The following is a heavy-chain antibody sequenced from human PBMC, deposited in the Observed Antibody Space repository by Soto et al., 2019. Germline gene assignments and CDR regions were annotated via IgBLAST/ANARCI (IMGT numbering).Heavy chain of an antibody. CDR2: IYPGDSDT. V-gene: IGHV5-51*01. Sequence: GESLKISCKGSGYSFNSYWIGWVRQMPGKSLEWMGIIYPGDSDTRYSPSFQGQVTISADKSISTAYLQWSSLKASDTAMYYCALGRGGYDQGGYDAFDIWGQGTMVTVSS. D-gene: IGHD5-12*01. CDR3: ALGRGGYDQGGYDAFDI. CDR1: GYSFNSYW. J-gene: IGHJ3*02.